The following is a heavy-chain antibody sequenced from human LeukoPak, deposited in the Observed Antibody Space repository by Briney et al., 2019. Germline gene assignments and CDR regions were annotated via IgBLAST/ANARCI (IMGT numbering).Heavy chain of an antibody. V-gene: IGHV3-23*01. CDR2: ISGSGGST. CDR3: AKARHYCSSSGCLSFDY. D-gene: IGHD6-19*01. Sequence: PGGSLRLSCAASGFTFSSYAMSWVRQAPGKGLEWVSAISGSGGSTYYADSVKGRFTISRDNSKNTLYLQMNSLRAEDTAVYYCAKARHYCSSSGCLSFDYWGQGTLVTVSS. CDR1: GFTFSSYA. J-gene: IGHJ4*02.